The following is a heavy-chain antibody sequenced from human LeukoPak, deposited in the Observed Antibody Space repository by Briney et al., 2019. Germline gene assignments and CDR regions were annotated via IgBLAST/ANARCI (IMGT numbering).Heavy chain of an antibody. V-gene: IGHV3-23*01. D-gene: IGHD3-10*01. Sequence: PGGSLRLSCAASGLTFSDYSMTWVRQAPGKGLFWVSGISAGGGSTYYADSVKGRFTISRDNSKNTVYLQLNSLRAEDTAVYFCAKDSATYGRFDYWGQGTLVTVSS. CDR1: GLTFSDYS. J-gene: IGHJ4*02. CDR2: ISAGGGST. CDR3: AKDSATYGRFDY.